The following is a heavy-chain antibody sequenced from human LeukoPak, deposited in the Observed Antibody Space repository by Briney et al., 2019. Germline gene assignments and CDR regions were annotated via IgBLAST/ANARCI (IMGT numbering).Heavy chain of an antibody. J-gene: IGHJ4*02. CDR2: INSDGSST. D-gene: IGHD4/OR15-4a*01. Sequence: GGSLRLSCAASGFTFSSYWMHWVRQAPGKGLVWVSRINSDGSSTSYADSVKGRFAISRDNSKNTLYLQMNSLRAEDTAVYYCARRAGAYSHPYDYWGQGTLVTVSS. V-gene: IGHV3-74*01. CDR1: GFTFSSYW. CDR3: ARRAGAYSHPYDY.